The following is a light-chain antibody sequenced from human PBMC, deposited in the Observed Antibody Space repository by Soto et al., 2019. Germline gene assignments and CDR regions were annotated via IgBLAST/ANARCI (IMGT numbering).Light chain of an antibody. CDR1: SSDVGGYNY. J-gene: IGLJ1*01. CDR3: TSYAGSLIYV. V-gene: IGLV2-8*01. CDR2: EVS. Sequence: QSALTQPPSASGSPGQSVTISCTGTSSDVGGYNYVSWYQQHPGKAPKLMIYEVSKRPSGVPDRFSGSKSGNTASLTVSGLQAEDEADYYCTSYAGSLIYVFGTGTKVTVL.